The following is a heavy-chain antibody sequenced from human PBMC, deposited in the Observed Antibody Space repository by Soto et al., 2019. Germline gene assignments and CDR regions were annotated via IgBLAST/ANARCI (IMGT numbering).Heavy chain of an antibody. CDR1: GYTFTSYD. V-gene: IGHV1-8*01. CDR2: MNPNSGNT. Sequence: ASVKVSCKASGYTFTSYDINWVRQATGQGLEWMGWMNPNSGNTGYAQKFQGRVTMTRNTSISTAYMELSSLRSEDTALFYFARECSGGSCYSGAVAFDIWGQGTMVTVSS. J-gene: IGHJ3*02. D-gene: IGHD2-15*01. CDR3: ARECSGGSCYSGAVAFDI.